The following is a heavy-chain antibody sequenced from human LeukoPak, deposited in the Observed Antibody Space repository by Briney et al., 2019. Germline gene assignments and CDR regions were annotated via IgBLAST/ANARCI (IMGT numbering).Heavy chain of an antibody. CDR1: GGSVSRDNYY. CDR3: ARDSWGDYIDY. CDR2: VYYSGST. D-gene: IGHD4-17*01. V-gene: IGHV4-61*01. J-gene: IGHJ4*02. Sequence: PSETLSLTCTVSGGSVSRDNYYWTWIRQAPGKGLEWIGYVYYSGSTNYNPSLKSRVTISVDTSKNQFSLKLSSVTAADTAVYYCARDSWGDYIDYWGQGTLVTVSS.